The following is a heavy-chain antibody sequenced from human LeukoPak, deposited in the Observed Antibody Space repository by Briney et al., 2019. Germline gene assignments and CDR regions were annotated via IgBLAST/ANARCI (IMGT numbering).Heavy chain of an antibody. V-gene: IGHV3-48*03. CDR1: GFTLSSFE. CDR2: ISTSGTI. Sequence: PGGSLRLSCAASGFTLSSFEMNWVRQAPGKGLEWVSYISTSGTIYYADSVKGRFTITRDNAKNSLYLQMNSLRAEDTAVYYCARRFDSWGQGTLVTVPS. CDR3: ARRFDS. J-gene: IGHJ4*02.